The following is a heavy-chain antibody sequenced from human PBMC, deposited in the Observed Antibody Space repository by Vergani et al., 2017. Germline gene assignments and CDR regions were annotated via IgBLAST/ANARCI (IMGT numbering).Heavy chain of an antibody. CDR1: GGSFSGYY. CDR2: INHSGST. CDR3: ASSWLYYYGMDV. V-gene: IGHV4-34*01. J-gene: IGHJ6*02. Sequence: QVQLQQWGAGLLKPSETLSLTCAVYGGSFSGYYWSWIRQPPGKGLEWIGEINHSGSTNYNPSLKSRVTISVDTSKNQFSLKLSSVTAADTAVYYCASSWLYYYGMDVWGQGTTVTVSS. D-gene: IGHD6-13*01.